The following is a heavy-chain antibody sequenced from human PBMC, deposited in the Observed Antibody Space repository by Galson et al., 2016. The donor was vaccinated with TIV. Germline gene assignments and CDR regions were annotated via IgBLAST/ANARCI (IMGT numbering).Heavy chain of an antibody. D-gene: IGHD2-21*02. J-gene: IGHJ5*01. CDR2: ISSGGGVCT. Sequence: SLRLSCAASGFIFSNYHMSWVRQAPGKGLEWVSAISSGGGVCTHYADSVGGRFTISRDNSKNTLYLQMNSPRVEDTAVYYCAKLTADSRKPLYSGGQGTMVTVSS. CDR3: AKLTADSRKPLYS. CDR1: GFIFSNYH. V-gene: IGHV3-23*01.